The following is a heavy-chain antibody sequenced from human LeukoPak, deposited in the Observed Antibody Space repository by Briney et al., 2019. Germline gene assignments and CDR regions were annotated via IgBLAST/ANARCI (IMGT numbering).Heavy chain of an antibody. D-gene: IGHD6-6*01. J-gene: IGHJ4*02. CDR2: INHSGST. CDR1: GGSFSGYY. CDR3: ARDRVSSSPLFDS. Sequence: SETLSLTCAVYGGSFSGYYWSWIRQPPGKGLEWIGEINHSGSTNYNPSLKSRVTISVDTSKNQFSLKLTSVTAADTAVYYCARDRVSSSPLFDSWGQGTLVTVSS. V-gene: IGHV4-34*01.